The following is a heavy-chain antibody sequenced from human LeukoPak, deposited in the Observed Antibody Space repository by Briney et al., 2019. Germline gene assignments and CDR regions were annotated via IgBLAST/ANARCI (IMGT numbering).Heavy chain of an antibody. CDR1: GLTFSSYW. V-gene: IGHV3-74*01. Sequence: GGSLRLSCAASGLTFSSYWMSWVRQAPGKGLMWVSQINSDGSATSCADPVKGRCTISRGNAKNMLYLEMNSLRVEDTAVYFCTRDHGLDVWGQGTTVTVSS. J-gene: IGHJ6*02. CDR2: INSDGSAT. CDR3: TRDHGLDV.